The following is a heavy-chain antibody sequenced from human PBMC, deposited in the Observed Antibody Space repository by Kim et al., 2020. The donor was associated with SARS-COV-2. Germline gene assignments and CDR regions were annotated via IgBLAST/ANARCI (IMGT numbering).Heavy chain of an antibody. J-gene: IGHJ6*02. CDR3: ARDRLSSWSVYYVNGMDV. D-gene: IGHD3-3*01. CDR2: ISSSSSYI. V-gene: IGHV3-21*01. CDR1: GFTFSSYS. Sequence: GGSLRLSCAASGFTFSSYSMNWVRQAPGKGLEWVSSISSSSSYIYYADSVKGRFTISRDNAKNSLYLQMNSLRAEATAVYCCARDRLSSWSVYYVNGMDVWGQGTTVTVSS.